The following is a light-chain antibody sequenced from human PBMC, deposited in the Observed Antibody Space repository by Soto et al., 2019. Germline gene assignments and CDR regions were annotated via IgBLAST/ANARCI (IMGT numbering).Light chain of an antibody. J-gene: IGKJ2*01. CDR2: LGS. V-gene: IGKV2-28*01. CDR1: QRLLHNNGNTF. Sequence: EIVMTQSPPSLTVTPGEPASISCRSSQRLLHNNGNTFLDWYVQKPGQSPQLLIYLGSNRASGVPDRVSGSEAGTDFTLTISRVEAEDVGVYYCMQALQTPYTFGQGTKLEIK. CDR3: MQALQTPYT.